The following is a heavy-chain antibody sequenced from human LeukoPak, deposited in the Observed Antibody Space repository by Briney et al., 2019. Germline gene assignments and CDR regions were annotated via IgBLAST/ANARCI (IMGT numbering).Heavy chain of an antibody. V-gene: IGHV1-69*04. CDR2: IIPILGIA. CDR3: ARDGGSGYATSDNWFDP. J-gene: IGHJ5*02. CDR1: GGTFSSYA. Sequence: SVKASCKASGGTFSSYAIRWVRQAPGQGLEWMGRIIPILGIANYAQKFQGRVTITADKSTSTAYMELSSLRSEDTAVYYCARDGGSGYATSDNWFDPWGQGTLVTVSS. D-gene: IGHD3-22*01.